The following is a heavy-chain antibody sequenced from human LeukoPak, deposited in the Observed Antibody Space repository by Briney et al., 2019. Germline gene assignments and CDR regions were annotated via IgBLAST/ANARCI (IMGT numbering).Heavy chain of an antibody. CDR1: GFTFSGYE. Sequence: GGSLRLSCATSGFTFSGYEMNWVRQAPGKGLEWVSYISSSGSTIYYADSVKGRFTISRDNAKNSLYLQMNSLRAEDTAVYYCAELGITMIGGVWGKGTTVTISS. J-gene: IGHJ6*04. CDR3: AELGITMIGGV. D-gene: IGHD3-10*02. V-gene: IGHV3-48*03. CDR2: ISSSGSTI.